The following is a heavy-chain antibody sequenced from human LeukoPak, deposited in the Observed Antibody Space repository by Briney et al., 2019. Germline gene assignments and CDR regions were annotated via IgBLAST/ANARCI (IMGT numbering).Heavy chain of an antibody. D-gene: IGHD1-26*01. CDR1: GFTFSSYA. V-gene: IGHV3-64*01. J-gene: IGHJ4*02. CDR3: ARYSWSYSSNDY. Sequence: GGSLRLSCAASGFTFSSYAMHWVRQAPGKGLEYVSAISSNGGSTYYANAVKGRFTIPRDNPKNTLYLQMGSLRAEDVAVYYCARYSWSYSSNDYWGQGTLVTVSS. CDR2: ISSNGGST.